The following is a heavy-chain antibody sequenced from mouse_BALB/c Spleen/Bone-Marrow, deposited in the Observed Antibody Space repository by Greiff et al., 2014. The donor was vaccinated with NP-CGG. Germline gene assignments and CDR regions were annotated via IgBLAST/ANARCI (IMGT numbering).Heavy chain of an antibody. CDR2: IYPGSGNT. V-gene: IGHV1-77*01. J-gene: IGHJ4*01. CDR1: GYTFTDYY. CDR3: ARSDDGYPRDAMDY. Sequence: QVQLQQSGAELARPGASVKLSCKASGYTFTDYYINWVKQRTGQGLEWIGEIYPGSGNTYYNGKFKGKATLTADKSSSTAYMQLSSLTSEDSAVYFCARSDDGYPRDAMDYWGQGTSVTVSS. D-gene: IGHD2-3*01.